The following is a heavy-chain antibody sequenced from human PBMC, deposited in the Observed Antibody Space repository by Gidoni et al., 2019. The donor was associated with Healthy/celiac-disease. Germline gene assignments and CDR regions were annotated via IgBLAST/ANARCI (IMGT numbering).Heavy chain of an antibody. J-gene: IGHJ3*02. Sequence: QVQLQESGPGLVKPSETLSLTCTVSGGSISSYYWSWIRQPPGKGLEWIGYIYYSGSTNYNPSLKSRVTISVDTSKNQFSLKLSSVTAADTAVYYCARETYYYDSSGLRAFDIWGQGTMVTVSS. D-gene: IGHD3-22*01. V-gene: IGHV4-59*01. CDR2: IYYSGST. CDR1: GGSISSYY. CDR3: ARETYYYDSSGLRAFDI.